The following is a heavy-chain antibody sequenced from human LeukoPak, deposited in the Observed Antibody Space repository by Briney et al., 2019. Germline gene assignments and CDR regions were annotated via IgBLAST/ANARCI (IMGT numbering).Heavy chain of an antibody. Sequence: PSETLSLTCTVSGDFITSSSYYWGWIRQPPGKGLEWIGSIYYSGNTYYNPSLKSRVTISLDTSKNQVSLKLRSVTAADTAVYYCARQTLLGYFGSGSYYIPSGVWGQGTTVTVSS. CDR1: GDFITSSSYY. CDR3: ARQTLLGYFGSGSYYIPSGV. V-gene: IGHV4-39*07. CDR2: IYYSGNT. D-gene: IGHD3-10*01. J-gene: IGHJ6*02.